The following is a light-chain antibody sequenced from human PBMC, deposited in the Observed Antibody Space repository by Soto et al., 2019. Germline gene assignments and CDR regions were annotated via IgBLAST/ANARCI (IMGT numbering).Light chain of an antibody. J-gene: IGKJ4*01. CDR2: DAS. Sequence: EIVLTQSPATLSLSPGERATLSCRASQSVSSYLAWYQQKPGQAPRLLIYDASNRATGIPARFSGSRSGTDFNLTISSLEPEDFAVYYCQQRSIWPLTFGGGTKVEIK. V-gene: IGKV3-11*01. CDR1: QSVSSY. CDR3: QQRSIWPLT.